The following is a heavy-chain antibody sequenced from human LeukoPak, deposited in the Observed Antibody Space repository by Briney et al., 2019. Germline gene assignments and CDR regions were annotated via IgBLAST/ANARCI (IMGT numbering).Heavy chain of an antibody. CDR1: GGSISSYY. J-gene: IGHJ4*02. D-gene: IGHD6-19*01. CDR2: IYYSGST. Sequence: SETLSLTCTVSGGSISSYYWSWIRQPPGKGLEWIGYIYYSGSTNYNPSLKSRVTISVDTSKNQFSLKLSSVIAADTAVYYCARHRSKLAVADYWGQGTLVTVSS. V-gene: IGHV4-59*08. CDR3: ARHRSKLAVADY.